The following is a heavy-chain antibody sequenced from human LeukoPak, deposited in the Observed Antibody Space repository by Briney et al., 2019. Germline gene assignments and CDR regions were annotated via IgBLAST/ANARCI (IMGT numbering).Heavy chain of an antibody. CDR3: ARGRAFFD. Sequence: SETLSLACAVYGGSFSGYYWNWIRQPPGKGLEWIGEINNSGSTNYNPSLKSRVTISRDTSKNQFSLKLSSVTAADTAVYYCARGRAFFDWGQGTLVTVSS. CDR2: INNSGST. V-gene: IGHV4-34*01. D-gene: IGHD3-3*02. CDR1: GGSFSGYY. J-gene: IGHJ4*02.